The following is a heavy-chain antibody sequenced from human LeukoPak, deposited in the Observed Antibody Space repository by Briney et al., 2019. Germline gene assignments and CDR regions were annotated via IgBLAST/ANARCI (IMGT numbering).Heavy chain of an antibody. CDR1: GFSLTGGRAG. D-gene: IGHD5-18*01. V-gene: IGHV2-5*01. J-gene: IGHJ4*02. CDR2: IYGNDDE. Sequence: SGPTLVKPTQTLTLTCNFSGFSLTGGRAGVGWVRQPPGKALEWLALIYGNDDERYSPSLRSRLTISKDISKKEVVLTVTNMQPVDTATYFCAHRHFVGYTYDFWGQGIPVTVSS. CDR3: AHRHFVGYTYDF.